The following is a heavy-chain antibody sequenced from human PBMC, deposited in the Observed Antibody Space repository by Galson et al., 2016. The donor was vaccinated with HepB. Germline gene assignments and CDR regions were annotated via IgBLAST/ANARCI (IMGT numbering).Heavy chain of an antibody. V-gene: IGHV1-18*01. J-gene: IGHJ5*02. CDR3: ARADGYSFFSRFDP. D-gene: IGHD5-24*01. CDR2: ISAYDGNI. Sequence: SCKASGYNFISYGISWVRQAPGQGLEWMGWISAYDGNINYAQNFQGRVTMTTDTSTSTAYMELRSLRSDDTAVYYCARADGYSFFSRFDPWGQGTLVTVSS. CDR1: GYNFISYG.